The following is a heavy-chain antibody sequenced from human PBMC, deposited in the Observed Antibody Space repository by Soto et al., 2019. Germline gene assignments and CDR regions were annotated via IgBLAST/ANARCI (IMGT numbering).Heavy chain of an antibody. Sequence: SVKVSCKASGGTFSSDAFSWVRQAPGQRLEWMGGIIPTSGTANYAQKFQGRATITADESTSTAYMELSSLTSEDTAVYFCARGQGYCSGGICYYYYYGMDVWGQGTTVTVS. CDR1: GGTFSSDA. V-gene: IGHV1-69*13. D-gene: IGHD2-15*01. J-gene: IGHJ6*02. CDR3: ARGQGYCSGGICYYYYYGMDV. CDR2: IIPTSGTA.